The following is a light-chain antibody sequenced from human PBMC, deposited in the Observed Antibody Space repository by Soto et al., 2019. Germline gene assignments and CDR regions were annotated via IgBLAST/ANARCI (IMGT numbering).Light chain of an antibody. CDR2: DAS. J-gene: IGKJ1*01. CDR1: QSISNL. V-gene: IGKV1-5*01. CDR3: QQANSFPWT. Sequence: IQITQSPSTLSASVLDIVTIACRASQSISNLLAWYQQKPGQAPKLLIYDASSLESGVPSRFSGSGSGTDFTLTISSLQPEDFATYYCQQANSFPWTFGQGTKVDI.